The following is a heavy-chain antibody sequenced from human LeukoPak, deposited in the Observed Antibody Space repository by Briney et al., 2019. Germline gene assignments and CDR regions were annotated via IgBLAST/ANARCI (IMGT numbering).Heavy chain of an antibody. CDR2: TSYDGSDK. Sequence: GGSLRLSCAASGFTFSSYGMHWVRQAPGKGLEWVAVTSYDGSDKYYADSVKGRFTISRDHSKNTLYLQMNGLRAEDTAVYYCAKDMSVDSSGWYGNRFDYWGQGTLVTVSS. J-gene: IGHJ4*02. CDR3: AKDMSVDSSGWYGNRFDY. CDR1: GFTFSSYG. V-gene: IGHV3-30*18. D-gene: IGHD6-19*01.